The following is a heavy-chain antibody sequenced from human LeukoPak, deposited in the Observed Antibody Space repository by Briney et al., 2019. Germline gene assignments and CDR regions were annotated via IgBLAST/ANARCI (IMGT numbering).Heavy chain of an antibody. CDR2: INHSGST. CDR3: ARVRAAQYYDSSGRDYFDY. Sequence: SETLSLTCAVYGGSFSGYYWSWIRQPPGKGLEWIGEINHSGSTNYNPSLKSRVTISVDTSKNQFSLKLSSVTAADTAVYYCARVRAAQYYDSSGRDYFDYWGQGTLVTVSS. D-gene: IGHD3-22*01. CDR1: GGSFSGYY. J-gene: IGHJ4*02. V-gene: IGHV4-34*01.